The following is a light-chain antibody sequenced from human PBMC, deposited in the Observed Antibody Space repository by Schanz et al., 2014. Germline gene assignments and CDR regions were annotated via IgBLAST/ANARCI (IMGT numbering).Light chain of an antibody. Sequence: QSALTQPPSASGSPGQSVAISCTGTSSDVGRYNYVSWYQQHPGKAPKLMIYEVTKRPSGVPDRFSGSKSGNTASLTISGLQAEDEADYYCAAWDDSLNGHVVFGGGTKVTVL. V-gene: IGLV2-8*01. CDR3: AAWDDSLNGHVV. CDR1: SSDVGRYNY. J-gene: IGLJ2*01. CDR2: EVT.